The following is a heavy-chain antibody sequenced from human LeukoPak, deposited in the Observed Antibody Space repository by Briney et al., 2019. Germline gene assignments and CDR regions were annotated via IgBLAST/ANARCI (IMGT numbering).Heavy chain of an antibody. CDR2: ISGSGGST. V-gene: IGHV3-23*01. CDR3: AKGQDGSGSYWSQ. D-gene: IGHD3-10*01. J-gene: IGHJ4*02. Sequence: PGGSLRLSCAASGFTFSSYAMSWVRQAPGKGLEWVSAISGSGGSTYYTDSVKGRFTISRDNSKNTVYLQMNSLRAEDTAVYYCAKGQDGSGSYWSQWGQGTLVTVSS. CDR1: GFTFSSYA.